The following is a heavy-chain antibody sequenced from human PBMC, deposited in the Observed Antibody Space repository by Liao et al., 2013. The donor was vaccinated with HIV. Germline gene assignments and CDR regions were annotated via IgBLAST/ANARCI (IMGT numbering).Heavy chain of an antibody. Sequence: QLQLQESGPGLVKPSETLSLTCTVSGGSISSSSYYWGWIRQPQEGLEWIGSIYYSGSTYYNPSLKSRVTISVDTSKNQFSLKLSSVTAADTAVYYCAAYYDFWSGYYGPDAFDIWGQGTMVTVSS. D-gene: IGHD3-3*01. CDR1: GGSISSSSYY. CDR3: AAYYDFWSGYYGPDAFDI. V-gene: IGHV4-39*07. CDR2: IYYSGST. J-gene: IGHJ3*02.